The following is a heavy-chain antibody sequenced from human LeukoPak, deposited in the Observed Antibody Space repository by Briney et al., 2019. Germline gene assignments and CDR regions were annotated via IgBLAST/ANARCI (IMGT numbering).Heavy chain of an antibody. D-gene: IGHD1-26*01. CDR1: GFTISSYA. V-gene: IGHV3-23*01. CDR3: AKDGSAGWDWYFDL. Sequence: GGSLRLSCAASGFTISSYAMSWVRQAPGKGLEWVSAISGSGGSTYYADSVKGRFTISRDNSKNTLYLQMNSLRAEDTAVYYCAKDGSAGWDWYFDLWGRGTLVTVSS. J-gene: IGHJ2*01. CDR2: ISGSGGST.